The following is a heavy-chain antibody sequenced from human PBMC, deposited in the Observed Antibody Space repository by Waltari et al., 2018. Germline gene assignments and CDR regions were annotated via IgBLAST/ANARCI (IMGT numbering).Heavy chain of an antibody. CDR2: INPNTGDT. J-gene: IGHJ5*02. D-gene: IGHD3-22*01. CDR3: ARDWGYYSDTSGYPSNWFGP. CDR1: GYTFTGYY. Sequence: GAEVKKPGASVKVSCKASGYTFTGYYFNWVRQAPGQGREWMGRINPNTGDTTYAQEFQGRVTMTRDTSISTAYMDLTSLRSEDTAVYYCARDWGYYSDTSGYPSNWFGPWGQGTLVTVSS. V-gene: IGHV1-2*06.